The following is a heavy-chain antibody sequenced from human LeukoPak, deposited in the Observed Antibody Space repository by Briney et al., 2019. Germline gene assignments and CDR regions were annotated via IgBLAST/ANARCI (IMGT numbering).Heavy chain of an antibody. V-gene: IGHV1-46*01. CDR3: ARTPESLWFGELFSFWFDP. CDR2: INSSGGST. J-gene: IGHJ5*02. CDR1: GYIFTSYN. D-gene: IGHD3-10*01. Sequence: ASVKVSCKASGYIFTSYNMYWVRQAPGQGLEWMGIINSSGGSTNYAQKFQGRVTMTRDTSTSTVYMELSSLRSEDTAVYYCARTPESLWFGELFSFWFDPWGQGTLVTVSS.